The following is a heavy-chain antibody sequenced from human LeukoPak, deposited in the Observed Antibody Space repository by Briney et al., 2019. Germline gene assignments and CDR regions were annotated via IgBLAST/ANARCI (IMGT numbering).Heavy chain of an antibody. V-gene: IGHV3-30*02. Sequence: GGSLRLSCAASGFTFSSYGMHWVRQAPGKGLEWVAFIRYDGSNKYYADSVKGRFTISRDNSKNTLYLQMNSLRADDKAVYYCTKSSYYSSGHHNDYWGQGTLVTVSS. CDR1: GFTFSSYG. CDR3: TKSSYYSSGHHNDY. CDR2: IRYDGSNK. D-gene: IGHD3-22*01. J-gene: IGHJ4*02.